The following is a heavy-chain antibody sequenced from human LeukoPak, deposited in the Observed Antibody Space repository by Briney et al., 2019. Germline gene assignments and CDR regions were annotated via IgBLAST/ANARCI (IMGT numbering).Heavy chain of an antibody. CDR1: GGSISSGGYY. J-gene: IGHJ5*02. CDR2: IYYSGST. Sequence: PSQTLSLTCTVSGGSISSGGYYWSWLRQHPGKGLEWIGYIYYSGSTYYNPSLKSRVTISVDTSKNQFSLKLSSVTAADTAVYYCARGLLTSNWFDPWGQGTLVTVSP. V-gene: IGHV4-31*03. CDR3: ARGLLTSNWFDP. D-gene: IGHD1-14*01.